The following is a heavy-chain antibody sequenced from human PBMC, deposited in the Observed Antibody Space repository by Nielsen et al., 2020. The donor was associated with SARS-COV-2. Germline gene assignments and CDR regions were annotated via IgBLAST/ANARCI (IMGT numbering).Heavy chain of an antibody. Sequence: GESLKISCAASGFTFDDYAMHWVRQAPGKGLEWVSAISGSGGTTSYADSVKGRFTISRDNSKNTLYLQMNSLRAEDTAVYYCARDLYSYGMDVWGQGATVTVSS. CDR1: GFTFDDYA. CDR2: ISGSGGTT. V-gene: IGHV3-23*01. J-gene: IGHJ6*02. CDR3: ARDLYSYGMDV.